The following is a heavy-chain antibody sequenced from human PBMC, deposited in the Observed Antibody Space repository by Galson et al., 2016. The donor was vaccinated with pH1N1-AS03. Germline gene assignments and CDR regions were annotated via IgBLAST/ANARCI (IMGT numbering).Heavy chain of an antibody. CDR3: ARRGHFTGISGYDLDS. CDR1: GDSFNTYW. V-gene: IGHV5-51*03. CDR2: IYPGDSDT. D-gene: IGHD2-2*01. J-gene: IGHJ4*02. Sequence: QSGAEVKKPGESLKISCKGSGDSFNTYWIGWVRQMPGKGLEWMGIIYPGDSDTRYSPSFQGHVTISADASISTAYLQWSSLKASDTAIYYCARRGHFTGISGYDLDSWGQGTMVTVSS.